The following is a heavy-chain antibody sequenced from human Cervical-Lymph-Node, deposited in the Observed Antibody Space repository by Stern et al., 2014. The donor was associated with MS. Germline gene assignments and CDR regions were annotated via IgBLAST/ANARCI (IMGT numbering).Heavy chain of an antibody. V-gene: IGHV1-2*06. J-gene: IGHJ6*02. CDR3: ATHGGSSFQMDV. CDR1: RYSFTDFN. D-gene: IGHD6-13*01. Sequence: DQLVESGAEVKKPGASVKVSCKASRYSFTDFNTHWVRQAPGQGLEWMGRISPHTGGARYAEKFQGRVTMTRDTSITTAYMELDRLTSDDTAVYYCATHGGSSFQMDVWGQGTTVTVSS. CDR2: ISPHTGGA.